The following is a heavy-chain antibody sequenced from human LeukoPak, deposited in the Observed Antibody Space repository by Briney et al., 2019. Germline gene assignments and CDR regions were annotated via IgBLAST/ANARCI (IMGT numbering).Heavy chain of an antibody. J-gene: IGHJ4*02. CDR2: ITYDGSNK. CDR1: GFTFSNHA. D-gene: IGHD1-26*01. Sequence: PGGSLRLSCAASGFTFSNHATHWVRQAPGKGLEWVAVITYDGSNKKYADSVKGRFTISRDNAKNTVYLQMNSLRTEDTAVYYCARVASSGIVGTTKGFDYWGQGTLVTVSS. CDR3: ARVASSGIVGTTKGFDY. V-gene: IGHV3-30-3*01.